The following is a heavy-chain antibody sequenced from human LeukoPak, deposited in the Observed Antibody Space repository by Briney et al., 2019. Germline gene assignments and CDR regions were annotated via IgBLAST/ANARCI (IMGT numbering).Heavy chain of an antibody. D-gene: IGHD3-9*01. CDR2: MNPNSGNT. Sequence: GASVKVSCKASGYTFTSYDINWVRQATGQGLEWMGWMNPNSGNTGYAQKFQGRVTMTRNTSISTAYMELSSLRSEDTAVYYCASRLRYFDQDGFDIWGQGTMVTVSS. V-gene: IGHV1-8*01. CDR1: GYTFTSYD. CDR3: ASRLRYFDQDGFDI. J-gene: IGHJ3*02.